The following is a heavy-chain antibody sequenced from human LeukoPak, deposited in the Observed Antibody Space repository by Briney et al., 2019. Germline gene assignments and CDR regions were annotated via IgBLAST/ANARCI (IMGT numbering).Heavy chain of an antibody. CDR1: GFTFSSYE. CDR3: TGKGSQWDFLVDY. D-gene: IGHD2/OR15-2a*01. J-gene: IGHJ4*02. Sequence: PGGSLRLSCAASGFTFSSYEMNWVRQAPGKGLEWVSYISSSGSTIYYADSVKGRFTISRDNSKNTLYLQMNSLRAEDTAVYYCTGKGSQWDFLVDYWGQGTRVAVSP. CDR2: ISSSGSTI. V-gene: IGHV3-48*03.